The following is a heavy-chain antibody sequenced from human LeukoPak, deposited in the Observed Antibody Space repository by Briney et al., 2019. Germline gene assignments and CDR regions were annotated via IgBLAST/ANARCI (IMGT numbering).Heavy chain of an antibody. V-gene: IGHV4-34*01. Sequence: SETLSLTCAVYGGSFSGYYWSWIRQPPGKGLEWIGEIKHSGSTNYNPSLKSRVTISVDTSKNQFSLKLSSVTAADTAVYYCARALDYYDSSGSRGYYYYMDVWGKGTTVTISS. CDR3: ARALDYYDSSGSRGYYYYMDV. J-gene: IGHJ6*03. CDR1: GGSFSGYY. D-gene: IGHD3-22*01. CDR2: IKHSGST.